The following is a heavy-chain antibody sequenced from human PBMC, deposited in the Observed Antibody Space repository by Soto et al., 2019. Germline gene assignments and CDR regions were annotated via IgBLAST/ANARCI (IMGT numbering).Heavy chain of an antibody. Sequence: QVQLQESGPGLVKPSQTLSLTCTVSGGSISSGGYYWSWIRQHPGKGLEWIGYIYYSGSTYYNPSLKGRVTISVDTSKNQFSLKLSSVTAADTAGYYCARDLVSVPNYFDYWGQGTLVTVSS. D-gene: IGHD6-6*01. CDR1: GGSISSGGYY. CDR2: IYYSGST. J-gene: IGHJ4*02. V-gene: IGHV4-31*03. CDR3: ARDLVSVPNYFDY.